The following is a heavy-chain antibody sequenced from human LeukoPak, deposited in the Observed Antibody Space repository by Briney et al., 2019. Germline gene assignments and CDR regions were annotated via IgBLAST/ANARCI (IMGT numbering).Heavy chain of an antibody. J-gene: IGHJ4*02. CDR2: INPNSGGP. CDR3: VRGYSYGFYFDY. D-gene: IGHD5-18*01. Sequence: XSVKVSCKPSGYSFTGYYIRWVRQAPGQGLEWMGRINPNSGGPNYGQKFQGTVTMTRDTSISTAYLELSNLRSDDTAAYYCVRGYSYGFYFDYWGQGSLVTVSS. V-gene: IGHV1-2*06. CDR1: GYSFTGYY.